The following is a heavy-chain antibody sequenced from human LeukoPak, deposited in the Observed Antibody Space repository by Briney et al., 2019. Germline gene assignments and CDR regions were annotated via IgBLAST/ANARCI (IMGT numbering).Heavy chain of an antibody. CDR2: IYYSGST. J-gene: IGHJ6*03. Sequence: PSETLSLTCAVYGGSFSGYYWSWIRQPPGKGLEWIGSIYYSGSTYYNPSLKSRVTISVDTSKNQFSLKLSSVTAADTAVYYCARVRRGRGGDGYYYYMDVWGKGTTVTISS. V-gene: IGHV4-34*01. CDR3: ARVRRGRGGDGYYYYMDV. CDR1: GGSFSGYY. D-gene: IGHD2-21*02.